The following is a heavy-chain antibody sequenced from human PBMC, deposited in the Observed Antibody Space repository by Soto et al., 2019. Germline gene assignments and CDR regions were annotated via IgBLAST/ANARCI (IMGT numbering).Heavy chain of an antibody. CDR2: ISWNSGSI. J-gene: IGHJ4*02. Sequence: EVPLVESGGGLVQPGRSLRLSCAASGFTFDDYAMHWVRQAPGKGLEWVSGISWNSGSIGYADSVKGRFTISRDNAKNSLYLQMNSLRAEDTALYYCAKADVPLVIATFDYWGQGTLFTVSS. V-gene: IGHV3-9*01. D-gene: IGHD3-10*01. CDR3: AKADVPLVIATFDY. CDR1: GFTFDDYA.